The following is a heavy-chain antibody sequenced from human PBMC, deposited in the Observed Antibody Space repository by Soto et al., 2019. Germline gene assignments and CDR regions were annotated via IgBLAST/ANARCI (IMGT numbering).Heavy chain of an antibody. D-gene: IGHD3-3*01. J-gene: IGHJ4*02. CDR3: ARSRRITIFGVVTFFDY. Sequence: KPSETLSLTCAVYGGSFSGYYWSWIRQPPGKGLEWIGEINHSGSTNYNPSLKSRVTISVDTSKNQFSLKLSSVTAADTAVYYCARSRRITIFGVVTFFDYWGQGTLVTVSS. CDR1: GGSFSGYY. V-gene: IGHV4-34*01. CDR2: INHSGST.